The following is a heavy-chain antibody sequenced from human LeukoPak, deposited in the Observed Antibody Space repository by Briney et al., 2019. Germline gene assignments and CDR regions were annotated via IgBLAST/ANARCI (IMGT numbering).Heavy chain of an antibody. CDR1: GFTFSTYG. V-gene: IGHV3-30*02. D-gene: IGHD3-10*01. J-gene: IGHJ4*02. CDR2: IRYDASNK. CDR3: AKDVRGYYASGSYFDY. Sequence: GGSLRLSCAASGFTFSTYGMHWVRQAPGKGLEWVAFIRYDASNKYSAESVKGRFTISRDTSKNTLYLQMNSLRAEDTAVYYCAKDVRGYYASGSYFDYWGQGTLVTVSS.